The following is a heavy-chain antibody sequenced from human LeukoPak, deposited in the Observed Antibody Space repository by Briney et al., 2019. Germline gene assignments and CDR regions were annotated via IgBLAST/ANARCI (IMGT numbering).Heavy chain of an antibody. CDR2: IYYSGST. CDR3: ARVIVGGSRYFDY. V-gene: IGHV4-39*07. Sequence: SETLSLTCTASGGSISTTSYYWAWIRQPPGKGLEWIGSIYYSGSTYYNPSLKSRVTISVDTSKNQFSLKLSSVTAADTAVYYCARVIVGGSRYFDYWGQGTLVTVSS. CDR1: GGSISTTSYY. D-gene: IGHD3-10*01. J-gene: IGHJ4*02.